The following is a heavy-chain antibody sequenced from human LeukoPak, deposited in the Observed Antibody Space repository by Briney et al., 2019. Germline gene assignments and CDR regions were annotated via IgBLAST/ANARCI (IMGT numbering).Heavy chain of an antibody. CDR3: ARDPKWGDAFDI. CDR1: GYSISSGYY. D-gene: IGHD1-26*01. V-gene: IGHV4-38-2*02. J-gene: IGHJ3*02. CDR2: IYHSGST. Sequence: SETLSLTCGVSGYSISSGYYWGWIRQPPGKGLEWIGSIYHSGSTYYNPSLKSRVTISVDTSKNQLSLKLSSVTAADTAVYYCARDPKWGDAFDIWGQGTMVTVSS.